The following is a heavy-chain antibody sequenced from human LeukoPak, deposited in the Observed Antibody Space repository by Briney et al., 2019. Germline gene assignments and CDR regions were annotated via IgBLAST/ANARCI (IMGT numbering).Heavy chain of an antibody. D-gene: IGHD2-15*01. Sequence: SCKASGGTFSSYAMSWVRQAPGKGLEWVSAISGSGGSTYYADSVKGRFTISRDNSKNTLYLQMNSLRAEDTAVYYCAKVRIVEYYFDYWGQGTLVTVSS. CDR2: ISGSGGST. J-gene: IGHJ4*02. CDR3: AKVRIVEYYFDY. V-gene: IGHV3-23*01. CDR1: GGTFSSYA.